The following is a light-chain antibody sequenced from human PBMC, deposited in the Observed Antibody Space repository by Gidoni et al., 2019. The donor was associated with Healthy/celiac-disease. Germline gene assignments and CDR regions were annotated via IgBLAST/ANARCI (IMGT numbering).Light chain of an antibody. V-gene: IGLV3-25*03. Sequence: SYELTQPPSVSVSPGQTARITCSGDALPKQYAYWYQQKPGQAPVLVIYKDSERPSGIPERFSGSSSGTTVTLTLSGVQAEDEADYYCQSADSSPWVFGGGTKLTVL. J-gene: IGLJ3*02. CDR2: KDS. CDR3: QSADSSPWV. CDR1: ALPKQY.